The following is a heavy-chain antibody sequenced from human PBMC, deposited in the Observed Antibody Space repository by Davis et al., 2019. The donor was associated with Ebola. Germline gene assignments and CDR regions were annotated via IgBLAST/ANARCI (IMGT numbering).Heavy chain of an antibody. V-gene: IGHV1-69*06. CDR3: ARAFLRDPTWFDP. CDR1: GGTFSSYA. J-gene: IGHJ5*02. Sequence: AASVKVSCKASGGTFSSYAISWVRQAPGQGLEWMGGIIPIFGTANYAQKFQGRVTITADKSTSTAYMELSSLRSEDTAVYYCARAFLRDPTWFDPWGQGTLVTVSS. CDR2: IIPIFGTA. D-gene: IGHD5-12*01.